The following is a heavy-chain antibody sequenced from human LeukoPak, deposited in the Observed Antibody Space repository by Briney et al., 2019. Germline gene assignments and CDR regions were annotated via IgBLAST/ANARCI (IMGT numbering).Heavy chain of an antibody. V-gene: IGHV4-34*01. CDR2: INHSGSA. D-gene: IGHD6-19*01. J-gene: IGHJ6*02. Sequence: KPSETLSLTCAVYGGSFSGYYWSWIRQPPGKGLEWIGEINHSGSANYNPSLKSRVTISVDTSKNQFSLKLSSVTAADTAVYYCAKGGDRSGSLGGNGMDVWGQGTTVTVSS. CDR3: AKGGDRSGSLGGNGMDV. CDR1: GGSFSGYY.